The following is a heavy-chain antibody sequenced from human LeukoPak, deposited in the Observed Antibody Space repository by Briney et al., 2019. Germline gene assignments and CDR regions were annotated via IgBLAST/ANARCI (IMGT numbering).Heavy chain of an antibody. Sequence: GGSLRLSCVASGLSVRGSYMSWVRQAPGKGLEWVSVIYSGDRTYYADSVKGRFTISRDTSRNTLYLQMNNLRADDTAMYYCTRDLTGTTWSENDYWGQGALVTISS. CDR1: GLSVRGSY. V-gene: IGHV3-53*01. D-gene: IGHD6-13*01. CDR3: TRDLTGTTWSENDY. CDR2: IYSGDRT. J-gene: IGHJ4*02.